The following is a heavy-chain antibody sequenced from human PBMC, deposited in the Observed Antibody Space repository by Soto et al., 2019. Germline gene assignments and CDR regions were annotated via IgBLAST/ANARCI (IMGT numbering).Heavy chain of an antibody. Sequence: EVQLLESGGGLVQPGGSLRLSCAASGFTFSSYAMSWVRQAPGKGLEWVSAISGSGGSTYYADSVKGRFTISRDSTKNTLYLQMNSLRAEDTAVYYCAKVNSSGWYFDAFDIWGQGTMVTVSS. D-gene: IGHD6-19*01. V-gene: IGHV3-23*01. CDR1: GFTFSSYA. J-gene: IGHJ3*02. CDR2: ISGSGGST. CDR3: AKVNSSGWYFDAFDI.